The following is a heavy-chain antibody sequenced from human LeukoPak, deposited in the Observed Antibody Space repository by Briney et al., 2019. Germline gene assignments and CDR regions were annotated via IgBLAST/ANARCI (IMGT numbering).Heavy chain of an antibody. CDR2: INANSGGT. D-gene: IGHD2/OR15-2a*01. Sequence: GASVTVSFKTSGYTSSIYGISWVRQAPGQGLEWMGWINANSGGTNYAQNLQGRVTMTTDTSTSTAYMELRSLRYDDTAVYYCARENLSGPWPDYWGQGTLVSVSS. J-gene: IGHJ4*02. CDR3: ARENLSGPWPDY. V-gene: IGHV1-18*01. CDR1: GYTSSIYG.